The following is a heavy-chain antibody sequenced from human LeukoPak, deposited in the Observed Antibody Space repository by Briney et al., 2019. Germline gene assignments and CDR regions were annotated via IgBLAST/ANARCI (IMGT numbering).Heavy chain of an antibody. Sequence: PAETLRLSCTASGGSISSYYWSWIRQPPGKGLEWLGYINYSGSINYNPSLKSRVTISVDTSKNQFSLKLSSVPAADAAVYYCARGLPYYDFWSGPGDSYYFDYWGQGTLVTVSS. J-gene: IGHJ4*02. D-gene: IGHD3-3*01. CDR2: INYSGSI. CDR1: GGSISSYY. V-gene: IGHV4-59*01. CDR3: ARGLPYYDFWSGPGDSYYFDY.